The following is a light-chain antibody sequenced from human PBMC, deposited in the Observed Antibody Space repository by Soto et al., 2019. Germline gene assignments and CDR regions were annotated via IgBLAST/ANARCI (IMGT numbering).Light chain of an antibody. CDR2: EVS. J-gene: IGLJ7*01. Sequence: QSALTQPASVSGSPGQSITLSCTGTNNDIGSYDYVSWFQQYPGEAPILIIYEVSHRPSGISPRFSGSKSGNTASLTISGLQTEDEADYYCSSYTFSTTLRVFGGGTQLTVL. CDR3: SSYTFSTTLRV. CDR1: NNDIGSYDY. V-gene: IGLV2-14*01.